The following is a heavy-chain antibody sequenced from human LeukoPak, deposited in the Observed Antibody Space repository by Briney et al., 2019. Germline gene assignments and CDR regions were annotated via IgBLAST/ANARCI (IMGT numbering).Heavy chain of an antibody. J-gene: IGHJ5*02. CDR3: AREDGIAAAGTSGWFDP. V-gene: IGHV1-2*02. D-gene: IGHD6-13*01. Sequence: ASVKVSCKASGYTFTGYYIHWVRQAPGQGLEWMGWINPNSGGTNYAQKFQGRVTMTRDTSISTAYMELSRLRSDDTAVYYCAREDGIAAAGTSGWFDPWGQGTLVTVSS. CDR2: INPNSGGT. CDR1: GYTFTGYY.